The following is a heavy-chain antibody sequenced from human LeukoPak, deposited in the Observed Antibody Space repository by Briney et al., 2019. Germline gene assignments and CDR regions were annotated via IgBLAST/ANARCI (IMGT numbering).Heavy chain of an antibody. J-gene: IGHJ6*03. CDR2: INPNSGDT. V-gene: IGHV1-2*02. D-gene: IGHD6-6*01. CDR3: ARDSRIAARPKHYYYYMDV. Sequence: ASVKVSCKTSGYTFSDYYIHWIRQAPGQGLEWVGWINPNSGDTDYAQKFQGRVTMTRDTSISTAYMELSRLRSDDTAVYYCARDSRIAARPKHYYYYMDVWGKGTTVTVSS. CDR1: GYTFSDYY.